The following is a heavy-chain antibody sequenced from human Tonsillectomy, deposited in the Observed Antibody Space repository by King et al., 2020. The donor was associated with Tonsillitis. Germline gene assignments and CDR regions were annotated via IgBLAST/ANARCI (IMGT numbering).Heavy chain of an antibody. CDR1: GFTVGSNC. CDR3: ATRSIPYYYYAMDV. V-gene: IGHV3-53*01. J-gene: IGHJ6*02. CDR2: IYSGGNT. Sequence: VQLVESGGGLIQPGGSLRLSCAASGFTVGSNCMSCVRQAPGKGLEWVSFIYSGGNTHYADTVRGRFTISRDNSKNTLYLQMNSLRAEDTAVYYCATRSIPYYYYAMDVWGQGTTVTVSS.